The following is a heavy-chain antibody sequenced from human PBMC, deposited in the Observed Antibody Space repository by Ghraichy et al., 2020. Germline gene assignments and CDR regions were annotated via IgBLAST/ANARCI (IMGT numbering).Heavy chain of an antibody. CDR2: ISSGGGGT. Sequence: GGSLRLSCAASGFTFRTYDMTWVRQAPDKGLEWVSTISSGGGGTFYADSVRGRFTISRDNSKNTLYLQMNSLRAEDTAVYFCAKKQGIIDYWGQGTRVTVSS. V-gene: IGHV3-23*01. J-gene: IGHJ4*02. D-gene: IGHD3-10*01. CDR1: GFTFRTYD. CDR3: AKKQGIIDY.